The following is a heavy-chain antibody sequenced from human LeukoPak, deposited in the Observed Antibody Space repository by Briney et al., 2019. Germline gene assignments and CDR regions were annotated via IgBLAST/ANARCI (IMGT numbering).Heavy chain of an antibody. V-gene: IGHV4-39*01. CDR3: ARLRYSGNEA. CDR1: GGSISSNTYY. J-gene: IGHJ5*02. Sequence: PSETLSLTCTVSGGSISSNTYYWGWIRQPPGKGLEWIGNIYSSGSTYYNPSLRSRVTISADTSKTQYSLKVSSVIAADTAVYYCARLRYSGNEAWDQGTLVTVSS. D-gene: IGHD5-12*01. CDR2: IYSSGST.